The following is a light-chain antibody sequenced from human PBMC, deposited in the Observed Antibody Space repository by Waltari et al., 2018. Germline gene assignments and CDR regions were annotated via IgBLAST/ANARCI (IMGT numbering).Light chain of an antibody. J-gene: IGLJ2*01. V-gene: IGLV2-14*03. Sequence: QSALTQPASVSGSPGQSVTISCTGVSSAGDEHTIVSWFRQHPGKVPKLILFDVSNRPSDISNRFSGYKSGNTAFLTISRLQADDEADYYCTTYPDTNTPVVFGGGTEVTV. CDR2: DVS. CDR3: TTYPDTNTPVV. CDR1: SSAGDEHTI.